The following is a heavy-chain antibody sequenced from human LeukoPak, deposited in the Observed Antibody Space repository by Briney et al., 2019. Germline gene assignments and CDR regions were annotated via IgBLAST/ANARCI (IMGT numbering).Heavy chain of an antibody. V-gene: IGHV4-34*01. Sequence: PSETLSLTCAVYGGSFSGYYWSWIRQPPGKGLEWIREINHSGSTNYNPSLKSRVTLSGDTSKNQFSVKLSSVTAADTAVYFCARVGYSYVINDWSRTGLGAYPTKCYYHMDVWGAGTTVTVSS. D-gene: IGHD5-18*01. CDR1: GGSFSGYY. CDR3: ARVGYSYVINDWSRTGLGAYPTKCYYHMDV. CDR2: INHSGST. J-gene: IGHJ6*03.